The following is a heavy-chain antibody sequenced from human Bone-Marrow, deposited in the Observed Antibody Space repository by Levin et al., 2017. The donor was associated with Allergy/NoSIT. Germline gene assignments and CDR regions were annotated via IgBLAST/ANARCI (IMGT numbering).Heavy chain of an antibody. CDR1: GFTFSSYG. V-gene: IGHV3-30*18. CDR3: AKDTLAGLWASYQTHDYYYYGMDV. D-gene: IGHD3-16*01. Sequence: PGGSLRLSCAASGFTFSSYGMHWVRQAPGKGLEWVAVISYDGSNKYYADSVKGRFTISRDNSKNTLYLQMNSLRAEDTAVYYCAKDTLAGLWASYQTHDYYYYGMDVWGQGTTVTVSS. CDR2: ISYDGSNK. J-gene: IGHJ6*02.